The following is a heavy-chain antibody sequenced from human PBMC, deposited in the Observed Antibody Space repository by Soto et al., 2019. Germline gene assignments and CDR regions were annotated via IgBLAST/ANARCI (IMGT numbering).Heavy chain of an antibody. V-gene: IGHV3-33*01. J-gene: IGHJ6*02. Sequence: GGSLRLSCAASGFTFSSYGMHWVRQAPGKGLEWVAVIWYDGSNKYYADSVKGRFTISRDNSKNTLYLQMNSLRAEDTAVYYCARGPYDFWSGCAKQKEIDYYYYGMDVWGQGTTVTVS. D-gene: IGHD3-3*01. CDR3: ARGPYDFWSGCAKQKEIDYYYYGMDV. CDR2: IWYDGSNK. CDR1: GFTFSSYG.